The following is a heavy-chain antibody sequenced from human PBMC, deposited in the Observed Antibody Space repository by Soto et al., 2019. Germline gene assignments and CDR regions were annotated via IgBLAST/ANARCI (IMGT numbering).Heavy chain of an antibody. Sequence: HPGGSLRLSCAASGFTFRSYSMNWVRQAPGKGLEWVSYISSSNRTINYADSVKGRFIISRDNAKNSLYLQMHSLRDEDTAVYYCAREGWPLLQADMDVWGQGTTVTVSS. CDR3: AREGWPLLQADMDV. D-gene: IGHD2-15*01. J-gene: IGHJ6*02. CDR1: GFTFRSYS. V-gene: IGHV3-48*02. CDR2: ISSSNRTI.